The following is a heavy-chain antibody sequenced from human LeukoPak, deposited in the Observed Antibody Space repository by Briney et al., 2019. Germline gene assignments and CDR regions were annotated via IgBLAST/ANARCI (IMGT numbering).Heavy chain of an antibody. D-gene: IGHD3-9*01. CDR1: GSSISSGGYY. Sequence: SSETLSLTCTVSGSSISSGGYYWSWIRQPPGKGLEWIGYIYYSGSTYYNPSLKSRVTISVDTSKNQFSLKLSSVTAADTAVYYFARLPLPPPPYYTYTGYHTDDAFDIWGQGTMVTVSS. J-gene: IGHJ3*02. CDR3: ARLPLPPPPYYTYTGYHTDDAFDI. V-gene: IGHV4-30-4*01. CDR2: IYYSGST.